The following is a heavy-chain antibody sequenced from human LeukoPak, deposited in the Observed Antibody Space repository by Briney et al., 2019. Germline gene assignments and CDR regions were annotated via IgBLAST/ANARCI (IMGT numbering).Heavy chain of an antibody. CDR2: ISAYNGNT. CDR3: ARARVIMITFGGVIVNWFDP. CDR1: GYTFTSYG. Sequence: ASVKVSCKASGYTFTSYGISWVRQAPGQGLEWMGWISAYNGNTNYAQKLQGRVTMTTDTSTSTAYMELRSLRSDDTAVDYCARARVIMITFGGVIVNWFDPWGQGTLVTVSS. J-gene: IGHJ5*02. D-gene: IGHD3-16*02. V-gene: IGHV1-18*01.